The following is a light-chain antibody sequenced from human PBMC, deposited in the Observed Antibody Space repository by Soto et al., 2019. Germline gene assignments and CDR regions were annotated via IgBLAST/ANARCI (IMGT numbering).Light chain of an antibody. CDR2: DAS. J-gene: IGKJ1*01. V-gene: IGKV3-20*01. CDR3: QQYGSSPWT. CDR1: QSVSSR. Sequence: EIVLTHAAGTLSFXPXXXXTXXXRASQSVSSRLAWYQQKPGQAPRLLIYDASNRATGIPARFSGSGSGTDFTLTISRLEPEDFAVYYCQQYGSSPWTFGQGTKVDI.